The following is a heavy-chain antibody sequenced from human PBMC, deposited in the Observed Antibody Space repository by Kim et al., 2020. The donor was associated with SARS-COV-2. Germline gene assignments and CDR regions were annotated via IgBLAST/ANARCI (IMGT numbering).Heavy chain of an antibody. D-gene: IGHD6-19*01. CDR3: ATTGGQWPYQE. J-gene: IGHJ4*02. V-gene: IGHV3-30*03. CDR1: GFTFNNSG. Sequence: GGSLRLSCAASGFTFNNSGMHWVRQAPGKGLEGVALISYDGNNKNYADSVKGRFTISRDNSKNTLYLQINSLRAEDTAVYYCATTGGQWPYQEWGQGTLVTVSS. CDR2: ISYDGNNK.